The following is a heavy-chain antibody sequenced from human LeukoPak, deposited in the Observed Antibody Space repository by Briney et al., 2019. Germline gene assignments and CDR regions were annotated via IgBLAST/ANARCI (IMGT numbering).Heavy chain of an antibody. CDR3: AKMLESYDSDY. D-gene: IGHD1-26*01. CDR2: ISGSGGST. Sequence: WESLRLSCAASGFTFSSYAMSWVRQAPGKGLEWVSAISGSGGSTYYADSVKGRFTISRDNSKNTLYLQMNSLRAEDTAVYYCAKMLESYDSDYWGQGTLVTVSS. J-gene: IGHJ4*02. V-gene: IGHV3-23*01. CDR1: GFTFSSYA.